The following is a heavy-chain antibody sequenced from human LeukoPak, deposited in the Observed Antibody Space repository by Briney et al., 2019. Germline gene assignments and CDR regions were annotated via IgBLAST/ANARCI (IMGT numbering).Heavy chain of an antibody. CDR3: ARGFGLSERTFDY. Sequence: PGGSLRLFCAASGFTFSSYWMSWVRQAPGKGLEWVANIKRDGSEKYYVDSVKGRFTISTDNAKNSLSLQMNSLRAEDTAVYYCARGFGLSERTFDYWGQGTLVTVSS. D-gene: IGHD3-10*01. CDR1: GFTFSSYW. CDR2: IKRDGSEK. J-gene: IGHJ4*02. V-gene: IGHV3-7*02.